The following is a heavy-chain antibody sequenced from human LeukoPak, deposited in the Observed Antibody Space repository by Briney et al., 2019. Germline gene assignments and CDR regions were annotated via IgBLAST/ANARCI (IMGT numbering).Heavy chain of an antibody. CDR3: AKDRGVVTPPDY. V-gene: IGHV3-48*03. D-gene: IGHD2-21*02. CDR1: GFTFSSYE. J-gene: IGHJ4*02. CDR2: ISSSGSTI. Sequence: GGSLRLSCAASGFTFSSYEMNWVRQAPGKGLEWVSYISSSGSTIYYADSVKGRFTVSRDNSKNTLYLQMNSLRVEDTAVYYCAKDRGVVTPPDYWGQGTLVTVSS.